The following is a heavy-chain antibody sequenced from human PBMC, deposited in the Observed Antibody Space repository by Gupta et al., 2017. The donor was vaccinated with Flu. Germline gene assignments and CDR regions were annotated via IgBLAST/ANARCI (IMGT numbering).Heavy chain of an antibody. J-gene: IGHJ4*02. V-gene: IGHV3-30*18. CDR3: AKDTETLAY. Sequence: TFYSDGIHWVRQAPGKGLEWVAVISVDGSTTWYADSVKGRFTISRDNSKNTLFLQMNSLRVEDTAVYYCAKDTETLAYWGQGTLVTVSS. CDR1: TFYSDG. CDR2: ISVDGSTT.